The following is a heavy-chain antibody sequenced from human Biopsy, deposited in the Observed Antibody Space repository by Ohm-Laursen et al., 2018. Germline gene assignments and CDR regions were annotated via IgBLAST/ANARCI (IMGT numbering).Heavy chain of an antibody. D-gene: IGHD3-16*01. J-gene: IGHJ3*01. V-gene: IGHV4-4*07. CDR3: ASVVLGPSLYAFVL. CDR2: IYPGGST. CDR1: GGDINNYY. Sequence: GTLSLTCNVSGGDINNYYWSWIRQPAGKGLEWIGRIYPGGSTNYNPSLKSRVTMSVDTSKKQLSLRLRSVTAAHTAMFYCASVVLGPSLYAFVLWGLLPMVVVSS.